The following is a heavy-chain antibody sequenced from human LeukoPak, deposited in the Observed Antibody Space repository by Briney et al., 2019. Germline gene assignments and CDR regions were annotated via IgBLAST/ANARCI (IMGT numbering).Heavy chain of an antibody. CDR3: AEGSNYVWGSYRLSDYYYGMDV. CDR1: GFTFSSYA. V-gene: IGHV3-23*01. J-gene: IGHJ6*02. D-gene: IGHD3-16*02. CDR2: ISGSGGST. Sequence: GGSLRLSCAASGFTFSSYAMSWVRQAPGKGLEWVSAISGSGGSTYYADSVKGRFTISRDNSKNTLYLQMNSLRAEDTAVYYCAEGSNYVWGSYRLSDYYYGMDVWGQGTTVTVSS.